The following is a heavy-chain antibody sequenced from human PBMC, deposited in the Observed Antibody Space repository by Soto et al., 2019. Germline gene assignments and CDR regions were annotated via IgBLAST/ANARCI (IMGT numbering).Heavy chain of an antibody. J-gene: IGHJ4*02. V-gene: IGHV3-33*08. CDR3: VGGIGYGGLGDY. D-gene: IGHD3-3*01. CDR2: IWADGSRQ. Sequence: QVQLVESGGAVIQPWKSLRLSCSASGFAFSTYAMHWVRQAPAKGLEWVAVIWADGSRQVDAESVNGRVNVSRDNSQNTLFLQTNTLRAADTALYYCVGGIGYGGLGDYWGQGTLVTVSS. CDR1: GFAFSTYA.